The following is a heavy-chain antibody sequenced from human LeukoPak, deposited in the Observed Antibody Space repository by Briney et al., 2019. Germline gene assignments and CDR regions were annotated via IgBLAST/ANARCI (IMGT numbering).Heavy chain of an antibody. D-gene: IGHD3-10*01. CDR3: ARDSVWFGELPLSFDY. V-gene: IGHV3-21*01. CDR2: ISSSSRYI. CDR1: GFTFSSYN. Sequence: GGSLRLSCVASGFTFSSYNMNWVRQAPGKGLEWVSSISSSSRYIYYTDSVKGRFTISRDNAKNSLYLQMNSLRAEDTAVYYCARDSVWFGELPLSFDYWGRGTLVTVSS. J-gene: IGHJ4*02.